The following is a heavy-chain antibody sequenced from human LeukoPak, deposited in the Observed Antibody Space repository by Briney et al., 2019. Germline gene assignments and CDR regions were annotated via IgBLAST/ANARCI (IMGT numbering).Heavy chain of an antibody. CDR1: GGSISSSSYY. Sequence: SETLSLTCTVSGGSISSSSYYWGWIRQPPGKGLEWIGSIYYSGSTYYNPSLKSRVTISVDTSKNQFSLKLSSVTAADTAVYYCASTKRSYDFWSGEGGYYFYYWGQGTLVTVSS. J-gene: IGHJ4*02. D-gene: IGHD3-3*01. CDR2: IYYSGST. CDR3: ASTKRSYDFWSGEGGYYFYY. V-gene: IGHV4-39*01.